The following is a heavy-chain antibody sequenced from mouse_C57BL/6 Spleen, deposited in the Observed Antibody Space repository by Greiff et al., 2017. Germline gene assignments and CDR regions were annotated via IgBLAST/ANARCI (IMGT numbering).Heavy chain of an antibody. CDR1: GFTIKNTA. CDR3: AYAMDY. CDR2: IDPANGNT. V-gene: IGHV14-3*01. J-gene: IGHJ4*01. Sequence: EVQLQQSVAELVRPGASVKLSCTASGFTIKNTAMHWVKQRPEQGLEWIGRIDPANGNTKYAPKFQGKATITADTSSSTAYLPLSSLTSEDAAIYYCAYAMDYWGQGTSVTVSS.